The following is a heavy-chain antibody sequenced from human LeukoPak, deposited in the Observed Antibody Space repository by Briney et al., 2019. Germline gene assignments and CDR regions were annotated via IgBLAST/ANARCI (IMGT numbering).Heavy chain of an antibody. V-gene: IGHV3-21*01. CDR2: ISSSSSYI. CDR3: ARDRIAVAGTYSH. Sequence: PGGSLRLSYAASGFTFSSYSMNWVRQAPGKGLEWVSSISSSSSYIYYADSVKGRFTISRDNAKNSLYLQMNSLRAEDTAVYYCARDRIAVAGTYSHWGQGTLVTVSS. J-gene: IGHJ4*02. CDR1: GFTFSSYS. D-gene: IGHD6-19*01.